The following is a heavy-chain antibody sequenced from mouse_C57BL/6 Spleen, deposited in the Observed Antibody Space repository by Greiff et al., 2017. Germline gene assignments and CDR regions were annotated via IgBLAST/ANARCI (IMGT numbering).Heavy chain of an antibody. V-gene: IGHV1-72*01. CDR2: IDPNSGGT. D-gene: IGHD1-1*01. Sequence: QVQLQQPGPELVKPGASVKLSCKASGYTFTSYWMHWVKQRPGRGLEWIGRIDPNSGGTKYNEKFKSKATLTVDKPSSTAYMQLSSLTSEASAVYCCTRERACSTAVAYAMDYWGQGTSVTVS. J-gene: IGHJ4*01. CDR3: TRERACSTAVAYAMDY. CDR1: GYTFTSYW.